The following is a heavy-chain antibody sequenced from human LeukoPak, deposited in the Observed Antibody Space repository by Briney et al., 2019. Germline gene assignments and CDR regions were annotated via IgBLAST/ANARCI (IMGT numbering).Heavy chain of an antibody. Sequence: GGSLRLSCAASGFTFSSYWMSWVRQAPGKGLEWVANIKQDGSEKYYVDSVKGRFTISRDNAKNSLYLQMNSLRAEDTAVYYCARVGPRYCGGDCYERGIIDDPWGQGTLVTVSS. V-gene: IGHV3-7*03. CDR2: IKQDGSEK. CDR1: GFTFSSYW. J-gene: IGHJ5*02. D-gene: IGHD2-21*02. CDR3: ARVGPRYCGGDCYERGIIDDP.